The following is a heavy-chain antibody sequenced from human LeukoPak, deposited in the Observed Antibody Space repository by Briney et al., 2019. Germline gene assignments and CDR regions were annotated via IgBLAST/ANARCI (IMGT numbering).Heavy chain of an antibody. V-gene: IGHV3-21*01. CDR3: ARDLRSSGYYAFDY. CDR2: ISSSSSYI. Sequence: GGSLRLSCAASGFTFSSYGMSWDRQATGKGLEWVSCISSSSSYIYYADSVKGRFTTSRDNAKNSLYLQMNSLRAEDTAVYYCARDLRSSGYYAFDYWGQGTLVTVSS. D-gene: IGHD3-22*01. CDR1: GFTFSSYG. J-gene: IGHJ4*02.